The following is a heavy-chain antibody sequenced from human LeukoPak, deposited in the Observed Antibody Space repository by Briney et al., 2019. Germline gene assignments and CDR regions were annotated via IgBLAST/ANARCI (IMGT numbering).Heavy chain of an antibody. CDR3: ARGCGRPSCPYFFDY. CDR2: IYYSGST. CDR1: GGSISSYY. Sequence: SETLSLTCTVSGGSISSYYWSWIRQPPGKGLEWIGYIYYSGSTNYKPSLKSRVTISVDTSKNQFSLKLSSVTAADTAVYYCARGCGRPSCPYFFDYWGQGTLVTVSS. V-gene: IGHV4-59*12. D-gene: IGHD2-2*01. J-gene: IGHJ4*02.